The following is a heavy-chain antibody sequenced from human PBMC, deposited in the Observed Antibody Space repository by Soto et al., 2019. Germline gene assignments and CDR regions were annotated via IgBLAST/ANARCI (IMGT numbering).Heavy chain of an antibody. CDR2: IYWDDDK. CDR3: VITGMRETFEN. V-gene: IGHV2-5*04. CDR1: GFSITTLGVG. J-gene: IGHJ4*02. D-gene: IGHD1-26*01. Sequence: QITLKESGPTLVKPTQTLTLTSTFSGFSITTLGVGVGWVRQAPGKAPEWLALIYWDDDKRYSPSLKSRLTITKDSSKNQVVLTMPNMDPVDRVTYYCVITGMRETFENWGQGALVTVSA.